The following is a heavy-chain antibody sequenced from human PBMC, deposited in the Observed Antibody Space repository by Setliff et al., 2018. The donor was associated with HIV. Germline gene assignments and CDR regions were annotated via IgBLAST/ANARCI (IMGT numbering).Heavy chain of an antibody. CDR2: LFDSANI. CDR3: ARLRQWLAFFDS. J-gene: IGHJ4*02. V-gene: IGHV4-39*01. CDR1: GGSIGTTGHY. D-gene: IGHD6-19*01. Sequence: PSETLSLTCTVSGGSIGTTGHYWGWVRQPPGKGLEWIASLFDSANIYTHPSLKSRVTISVDTSQNQFSLKLTSVTAADTAVYYCARLRQWLAFFDSWGQGTLVTVSS.